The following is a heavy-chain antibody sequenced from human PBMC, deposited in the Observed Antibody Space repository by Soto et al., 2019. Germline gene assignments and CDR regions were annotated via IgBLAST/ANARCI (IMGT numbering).Heavy chain of an antibody. J-gene: IGHJ6*02. CDR3: ATPGGFGMDV. D-gene: IGHD5-12*01. Sequence: PGASLKISCQGSGHNFATHWIGWVRHKAGKGLEWMGIIFPGDAETRYSPSFQGHITISADKSISTAYLRWSSLKASDTGMYYCATPGGFGMDVWGQGTTVAVSS. CDR2: IFPGDAET. CDR1: GHNFATHW. V-gene: IGHV5-51*01.